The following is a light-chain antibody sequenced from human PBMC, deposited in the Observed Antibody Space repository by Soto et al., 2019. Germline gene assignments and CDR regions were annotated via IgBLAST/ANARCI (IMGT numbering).Light chain of an antibody. Sequence: QSALTQPASVSGSPGQSITISCTGTSSEVGGYNYVSWYQQHPGKAPKLMIYDVINRPSGVSNRFSGSKSGNTASLTISGLQAEDEADYYCSSYTSSRNYVFGTGTKVTVL. CDR3: SSYTSSRNYV. CDR1: SSEVGGYNY. J-gene: IGLJ1*01. V-gene: IGLV2-14*01. CDR2: DVI.